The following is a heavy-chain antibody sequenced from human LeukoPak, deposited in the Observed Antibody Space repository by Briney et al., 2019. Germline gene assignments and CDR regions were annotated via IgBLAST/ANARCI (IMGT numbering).Heavy chain of an antibody. V-gene: IGHV4-4*07. CDR2: VFTSGIISGNT. D-gene: IGHD6-13*01. Sequence: SETLSLTCTVSGGSISSYYWSWIRQPPGKGLEWIGRVFTSGIISGNTNYNPSLKSRVTMSVDTSNNQFSLKLRSVTAADTAVYYCARRQDSSSWYEEDYWGQGTLVTVSS. J-gene: IGHJ4*02. CDR3: ARRQDSSSWYEEDY. CDR1: GGSISSYY.